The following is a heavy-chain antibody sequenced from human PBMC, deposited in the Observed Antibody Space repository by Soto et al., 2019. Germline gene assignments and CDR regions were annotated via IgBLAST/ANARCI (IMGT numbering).Heavy chain of an antibody. D-gene: IGHD3-3*01. CDR1: GRTFSSYD. CDR2: IIPIFGTA. V-gene: IGHV1-69*13. CDR3: ARGREFRFLEWSPFFDY. Sequence: FSVKVSCKASGRTFSSYDIRWVRQAPGQGLEWMGGIIPIFGTANYAQKFQGGVTITADESTSTVYMELSSLRSEDTAVYYCARGREFRFLEWSPFFDYWGQGTLVTVSS. J-gene: IGHJ4*02.